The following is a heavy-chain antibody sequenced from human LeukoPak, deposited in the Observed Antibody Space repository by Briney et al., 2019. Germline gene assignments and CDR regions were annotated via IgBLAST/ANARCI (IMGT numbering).Heavy chain of an antibody. CDR1: GGSISSNY. Sequence: SETLSLTCTVSGGSISSNYWSWIRQPPGKGLEWIGYIYHSGSTNYNPSPKSRATISVDTSKNQFSLKVSSVTAADTAVYYCARHYCRGGSCYYFDYWGQGTLVTVSS. J-gene: IGHJ4*02. V-gene: IGHV4-59*08. CDR2: IYHSGST. D-gene: IGHD2-15*01. CDR3: ARHYCRGGSCYYFDY.